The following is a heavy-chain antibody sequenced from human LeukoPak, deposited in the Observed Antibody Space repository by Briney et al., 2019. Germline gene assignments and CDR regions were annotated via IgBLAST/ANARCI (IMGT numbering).Heavy chain of an antibody. J-gene: IGHJ4*02. CDR3: ARAGYSSSWYLGY. CDR2: INSDGGST. Sequence: GGSLRLSCAASGFTFSSYWMHWVRQAPGKGLVWVSRINSDGGSTTYADSVKGRFTISRDNAKNTLYLQMSSLRAEDTAVYYCARAGYSSSWYLGYWGQGTLVTVSS. V-gene: IGHV3-74*01. D-gene: IGHD6-13*01. CDR1: GFTFSSYW.